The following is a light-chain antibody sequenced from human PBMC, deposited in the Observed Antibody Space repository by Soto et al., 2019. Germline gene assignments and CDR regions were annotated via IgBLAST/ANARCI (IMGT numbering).Light chain of an antibody. CDR1: SSDVGASNY. J-gene: IGLJ2*01. CDR2: EVN. V-gene: IGLV2-8*01. Sequence: QSVLTQPPSASGSPGQSVTISCTGTSSDVGASNYVSGYQQHPGKAPKLMISEVNKRPSGVPDRFSGSKSGNTASLTVSGLQAEDEADYYCSSSAGTKNMVFGGGTKLTVL. CDR3: SSSAGTKNMV.